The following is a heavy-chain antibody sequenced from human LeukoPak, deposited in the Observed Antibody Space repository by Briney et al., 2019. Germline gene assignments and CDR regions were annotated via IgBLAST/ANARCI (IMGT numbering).Heavy chain of an antibody. V-gene: IGHV1-69*13. CDR3: VTRHAFDI. CDR1: GGTFSSYG. Sequence: SVKVSCKAFGGTFSSYGISWVRQAPGQGLEWMGGIIPIFGTANYAQKFQGRVTITADESTSTAYMELSSLRSEDTAVYYCVTRHAFDIWGQGTMVTVSS. J-gene: IGHJ3*02. CDR2: IIPIFGTA.